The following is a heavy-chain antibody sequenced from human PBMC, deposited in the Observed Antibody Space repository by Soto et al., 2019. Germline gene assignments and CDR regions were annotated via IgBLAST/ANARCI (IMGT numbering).Heavy chain of an antibody. V-gene: IGHV3-21*01. CDR3: ARDAGEPLVRRGFYYYDMDV. CDR1: GVTFSSFS. Sequence: EVQLVESGGGLVKPGGSLRLSCAASGVTFSSFSFNWVRQAPGKGLEWVSFILSSSGSIYYADSVKGRITISRDNAKNSLYLQMNSLKDEDTAVYYCARDAGEPLVRRGFYYYDMDVWGKGTTVTVSS. CDR2: ILSSSGSI. J-gene: IGHJ6*03. D-gene: IGHD6-6*01.